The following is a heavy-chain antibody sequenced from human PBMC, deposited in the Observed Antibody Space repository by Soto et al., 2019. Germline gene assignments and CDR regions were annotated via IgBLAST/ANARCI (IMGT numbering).Heavy chain of an antibody. V-gene: IGHV3-73*01. D-gene: IGHD4-17*01. Sequence: GGSLRLSCAASGFTFSGSAMHWVRQASGKGLEWVGRIRSKANSYATAYAASVKGRFTISRDDSKNTAYLQMNSLKTEDTAVYYCTAMTTVTTSRVSDYWGQGTLVTVSS. CDR3: TAMTTVTTSRVSDY. CDR1: GFTFSGSA. CDR2: IRSKANSYAT. J-gene: IGHJ4*02.